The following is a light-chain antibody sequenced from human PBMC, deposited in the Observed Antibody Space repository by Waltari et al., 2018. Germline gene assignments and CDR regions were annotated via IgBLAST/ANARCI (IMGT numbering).Light chain of an antibody. CDR1: QNVFHSNGNNY. CDR2: MGS. Sequence: DIVMTQSPLSLPVTPGEPASISCRSSQNVFHSNGNNYLDWYLQKPGQSPQLLIYMGSNRASGVPDRFSGSGSGTDLTLKISRVEAEDVGVYYCMQALQTPYTFGQGTKLEIK. CDR3: MQALQTPYT. V-gene: IGKV2-28*01. J-gene: IGKJ2*01.